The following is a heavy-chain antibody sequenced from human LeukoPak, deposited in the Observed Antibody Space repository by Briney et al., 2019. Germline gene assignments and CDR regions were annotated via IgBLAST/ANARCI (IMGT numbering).Heavy chain of an antibody. D-gene: IGHD3-10*01. Sequence: GRSLRLSCSAYGFKLSNYGMQSVRRARGKGLERVEVISCDGSNKSYADSVKGRFTISRDNSKNTLYLQMNSLRAEDTAVYYCAKGPVLLWFGDPNGGAFDIWGQGTMVTVSS. V-gene: IGHV3-30*18. CDR2: ISCDGSNK. CDR1: GFKLSNYG. CDR3: AKGPVLLWFGDPNGGAFDI. J-gene: IGHJ3*02.